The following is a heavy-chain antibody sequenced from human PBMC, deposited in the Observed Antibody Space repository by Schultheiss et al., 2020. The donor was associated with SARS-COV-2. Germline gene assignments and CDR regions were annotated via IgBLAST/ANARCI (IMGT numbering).Heavy chain of an antibody. CDR3: ARAARVEQLFSVRGGHLDY. V-gene: IGHV4-59*01. CDR2: ISYTGSP. D-gene: IGHD3-10*01. J-gene: IGHJ4*02. Sequence: SETLSLTCTVSSGSLIPYYWTWIRQPPGKGLEWIGYISYTGSPSYNPSLKSRVTFSLDTSKKQFSPRLGSVTAADTAVYYCARAARVEQLFSVRGGHLDYWGRGTQVTVSS. CDR1: SGSLIPYY.